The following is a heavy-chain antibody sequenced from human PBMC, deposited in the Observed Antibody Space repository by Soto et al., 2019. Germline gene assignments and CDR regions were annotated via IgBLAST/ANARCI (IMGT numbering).Heavy chain of an antibody. CDR3: ARDAIYVGSRYYGSYFDY. V-gene: IGHV3-30-3*01. D-gene: IGHD3-22*01. Sequence: QVQLVESGGGVVQPGRSLRLSCAASAFTFRSYAMHWVRQAPGKGLEWVSVISYDGTYKYYADSVKGRFTISRDNSKNTLYLQMSSLRPEDTAVYYCARDAIYVGSRYYGSYFDYWGQVILVTVSS. J-gene: IGHJ4*02. CDR1: AFTFRSYA. CDR2: ISYDGTYK.